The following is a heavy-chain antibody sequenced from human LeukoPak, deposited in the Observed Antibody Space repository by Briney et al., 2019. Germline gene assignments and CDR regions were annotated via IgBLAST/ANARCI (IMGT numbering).Heavy chain of an antibody. CDR3: AKERSLGVAAASNY. D-gene: IGHD6-13*01. CDR1: GFTFSTYT. V-gene: IGHV3-48*01. J-gene: IGHJ4*02. CDR2: ISSGSGTI. Sequence: GGSLRLSCAASGFTFSTYTMNWVRQAPGKGLEWGSYISSGSGTIYYADSLKGRFTISRDNAKNSLYLQMNSLRAEDTAVYYCAKERSLGVAAASNYWGQGTLVTVSS.